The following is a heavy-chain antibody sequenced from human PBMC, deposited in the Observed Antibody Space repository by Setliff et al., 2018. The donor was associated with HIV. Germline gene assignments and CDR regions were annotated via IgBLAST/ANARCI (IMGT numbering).Heavy chain of an antibody. CDR1: GGSISSFTHH. Sequence: PSETLSLTCTVSGGSISSFTHHWGVIRQPPGKGLEWLGSIYYSGSTQYNPSLKSRVTMSVDTSKDKFFLRLNSMTAADTALYYCAKLVTKARGVRWSMDYWGQGTLVTVSS. CDR3: AKLVTKARGVRWSMDY. CDR2: IYYSGST. J-gene: IGHJ4*02. V-gene: IGHV4-39*01. D-gene: IGHD3-10*01.